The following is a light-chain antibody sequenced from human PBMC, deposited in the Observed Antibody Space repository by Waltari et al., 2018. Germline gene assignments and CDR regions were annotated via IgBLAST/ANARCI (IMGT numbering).Light chain of an antibody. CDR2: WAS. J-gene: IGKJ2*01. Sequence: DIVMTQSPDSLAVSLGERATINCKSSQSALYNSNNKNYLAWYQQRPGQPPKLLIYWASTRESGVPDRFSGSGSGTDFTLTITSLQAEDVAVYYCQQYLSRPDTFGQGTKLEIK. CDR3: QQYLSRPDT. CDR1: QSALYNSNNKNY. V-gene: IGKV4-1*01.